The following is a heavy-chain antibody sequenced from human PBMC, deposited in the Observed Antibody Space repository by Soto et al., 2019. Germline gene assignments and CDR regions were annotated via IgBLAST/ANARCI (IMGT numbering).Heavy chain of an antibody. D-gene: IGHD2-15*01. CDR2: INAGNGNT. V-gene: IGHV1-3*01. Sequence: ASVKVSCKASGYTFTSSAVHLVRQAPGQRLEWMGWINAGNGNTKYSQKFQGRVTITRDTSASTAYMELSSLRSEDTAVYYCARDPDCCQDHYHYYVMYVCAQRAAVPVSS. CDR1: GYTFTSSA. CDR3: ARDPDCCQDHYHYYVMYV. J-gene: IGHJ6*02.